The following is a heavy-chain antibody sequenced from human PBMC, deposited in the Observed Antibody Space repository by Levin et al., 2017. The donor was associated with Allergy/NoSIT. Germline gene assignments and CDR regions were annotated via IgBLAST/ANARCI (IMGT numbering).Heavy chain of an antibody. CDR2: LYYSGTT. CDR3: ASGAADAYNMDV. J-gene: IGHJ6*03. Sequence: PGESLKISCTVSGGSIISPSYYWGWIRQPPGKGLEWIGTLYYSGTTHYKPSLWSRVTISVDTSKNQFSLRLTSLTAADTDVYYCASGAADAYNMDVWGTGTAVTVSS. CDR1: GGSIISPSYY. D-gene: IGHD5-24*01. V-gene: IGHV4-39*01.